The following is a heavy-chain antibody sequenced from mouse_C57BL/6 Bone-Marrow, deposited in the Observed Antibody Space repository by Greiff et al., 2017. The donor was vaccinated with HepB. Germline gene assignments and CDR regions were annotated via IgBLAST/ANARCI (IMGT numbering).Heavy chain of an antibody. CDR1: GYTFTSYW. CDR3: ARSYYGSIWVYYFDY. V-gene: IGHV1-50*01. J-gene: IGHJ2*01. Sequence: QVQLQQPGAELVKPGASVKLSCKASGYTFTSYWMQWVKQRPGQGLEWIGEIDPSASYTNYNQKFKGKATLTVDTSSSTAYMQLSSLTSEDSAVYYCARSYYGSIWVYYFDYWGQGTTLTVSS. CDR2: IDPSASYT. D-gene: IGHD1-1*01.